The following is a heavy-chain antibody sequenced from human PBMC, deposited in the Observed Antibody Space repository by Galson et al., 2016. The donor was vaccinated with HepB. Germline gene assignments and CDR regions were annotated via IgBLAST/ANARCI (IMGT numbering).Heavy chain of an antibody. Sequence: SLRLSCAASGFTFSTYSMNWVRQAPGKGLEWVSFISITSGYKYYADSVKGRFTISRDSSKNTMYLQMNSLRVEDTAVYYCARAPWGQSCSSTSCVTGGLDYWGPETLVTVSS. CDR3: ARAPWGQSCSSTSCVTGGLDY. CDR2: ISITSGYK. CDR1: GFTFSTYS. D-gene: IGHD2-2*01. V-gene: IGHV3-21*04. J-gene: IGHJ4*02.